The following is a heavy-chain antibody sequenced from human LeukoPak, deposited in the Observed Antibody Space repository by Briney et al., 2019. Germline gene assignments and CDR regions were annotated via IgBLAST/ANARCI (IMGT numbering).Heavy chain of an antibody. Sequence: GGSLRLSCAASGFTFSSYGMHWVRQAPGKGLEWVALISHDRGNEYYADSVKSRFSISRDNSKNTLYLQMNSLRVEDTAVYYCARDTRPLWFGELSDSWGQGTLVTVSS. D-gene: IGHD3-10*01. CDR2: ISHDRGNE. J-gene: IGHJ4*02. V-gene: IGHV3-30*03. CDR3: ARDTRPLWFGELSDS. CDR1: GFTFSSYG.